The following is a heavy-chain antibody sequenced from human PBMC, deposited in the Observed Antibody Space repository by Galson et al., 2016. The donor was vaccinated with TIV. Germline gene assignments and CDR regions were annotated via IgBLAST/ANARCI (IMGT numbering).Heavy chain of an antibody. J-gene: IGHJ4*02. D-gene: IGHD6-13*01. CDR2: IKEDGSEK. V-gene: IGHV3-7*01. CDR1: GFIFGDYW. CDR3: ARVSSWYYVDF. Sequence: SLRLSCAASGFIFGDYWMRWVRQALGKGLEWVANIKEDGSEKYYVDSVTGRFTVSRDNAKESLFLQMDSLRVEDTAVYYCARVSSWYYVDFWGQGTLITVSS.